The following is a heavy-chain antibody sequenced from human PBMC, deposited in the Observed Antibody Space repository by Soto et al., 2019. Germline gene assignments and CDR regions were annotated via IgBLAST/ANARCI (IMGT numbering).Heavy chain of an antibody. CDR3: ARGTSHYHYAHVWY. CDR2: IQHDGRET. Sequence: PGGSLRLSCGASGFTFSSYWMSWVRQAPGKALECVANIQHDGRETFYVDSVKGRFTISRDNSNNTLYLQMDRLGVEDAAVYYCARGTSHYHYAHVWYWGLGALVTVSS. J-gene: IGHJ4*02. CDR1: GFTFSSYW. V-gene: IGHV3-7*03. D-gene: IGHD3-16*01.